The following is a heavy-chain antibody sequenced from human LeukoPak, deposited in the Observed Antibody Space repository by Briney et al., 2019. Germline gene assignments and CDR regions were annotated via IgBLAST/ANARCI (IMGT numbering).Heavy chain of an antibody. Sequence: ASVKVSCKASGYTLTGYYMHWVRQAPGQGLEWVGWMNPNSGGTKYAQKFQGRVTMTRDTSISTAYMELSRLGSDDTAMYYCARDKLGLGELSLYDQWGQGTLVTVFS. J-gene: IGHJ5*02. D-gene: IGHD3-16*02. CDR3: ARDKLGLGELSLYDQ. CDR2: MNPNSGGT. V-gene: IGHV1-2*02. CDR1: GYTLTGYY.